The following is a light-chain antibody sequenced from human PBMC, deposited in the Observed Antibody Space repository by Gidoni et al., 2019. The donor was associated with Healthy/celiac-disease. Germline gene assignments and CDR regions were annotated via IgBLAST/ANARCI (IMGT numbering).Light chain of an antibody. CDR3: QQSYSTT. CDR1: QSISSY. Sequence: DIQMTQSPASLSASVGDRVTITCRASQSISSYLNGYQQKPGKAPKLLIYAASSLQSGVPSRFSGSGSGTDVTLTISSLQPEDFATYYCQQSYSTTFGQGTKLEIK. J-gene: IGKJ2*01. CDR2: AAS. V-gene: IGKV1-39*01.